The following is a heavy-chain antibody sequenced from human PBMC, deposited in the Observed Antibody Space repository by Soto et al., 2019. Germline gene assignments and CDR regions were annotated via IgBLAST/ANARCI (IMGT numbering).Heavy chain of an antibody. D-gene: IGHD3-22*01. CDR3: ARLIRSDYYDSSGPVGKNWFDP. CDR2: IIPIFGTA. Sequence: ASVKVSCKASGVTFSSYAISWVRQAPGQGLEWMGGIIPIFGTANYAQKFQGRVTITADESTSTAYMELSSLRSEDTAVYYCARLIRSDYYDSSGPVGKNWFDPWGQGTLVTVSS. CDR1: GVTFSSYA. V-gene: IGHV1-69*13. J-gene: IGHJ5*02.